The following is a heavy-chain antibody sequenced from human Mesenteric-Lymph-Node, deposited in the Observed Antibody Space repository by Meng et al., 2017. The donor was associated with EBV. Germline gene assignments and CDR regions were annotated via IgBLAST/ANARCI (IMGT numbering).Heavy chain of an antibody. CDR1: GGSISSYY. Sequence: QVQLQESGPGLVKPSETLSLTCTVSGGSISSYYWSWIRQPPGKGLEWIAFIYYSGSTNYNPSLKSRVTISVDTSKNQFSLKLSSVTAADTAVYYCARSGFAFDIWGQGTMVTVSS. J-gene: IGHJ3*02. V-gene: IGHV4-59*01. CDR2: IYYSGST. D-gene: IGHD3-10*01. CDR3: ARSGFAFDI.